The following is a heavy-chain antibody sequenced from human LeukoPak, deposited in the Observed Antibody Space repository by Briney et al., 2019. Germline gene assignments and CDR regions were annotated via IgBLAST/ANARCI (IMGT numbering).Heavy chain of an antibody. CDR1: GFTFNDYY. Sequence: GGSLRLSCAASGFTFNDYYMSWTRQAPGKGLEWLSYINIGGTNTHYADSVKGRFTISRDNAKKSLYLEMNNLRAEDTAVYYCATDGAGFDTWGQGVLVTVSS. CDR2: INIGGTNT. CDR3: ATDGAGFDT. V-gene: IGHV3-11*01. J-gene: IGHJ5*02.